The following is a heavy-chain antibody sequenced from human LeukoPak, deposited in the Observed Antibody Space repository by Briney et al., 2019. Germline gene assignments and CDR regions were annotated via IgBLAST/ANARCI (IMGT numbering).Heavy chain of an antibody. CDR3: AKDWSVSDYFDY. CDR2: ISASGAGT. Sequence: GGSLRLSCAASGFTFNTYAMRWVRQAPGKGLEWVSSISASGAGTYYADSVKGRFTISRDNSENTVYLQMNSLRAEDTAIYYCAKDWSVSDYFDYWGQGTLVTVSS. J-gene: IGHJ4*02. CDR1: GFTFNTYA. V-gene: IGHV3-23*01.